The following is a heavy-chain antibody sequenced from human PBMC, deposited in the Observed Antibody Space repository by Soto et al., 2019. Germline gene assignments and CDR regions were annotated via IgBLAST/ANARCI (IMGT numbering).Heavy chain of an antibody. Sequence: SETLSLTCTVSGDSVSSGSYYWSWIRQPPGKGLEWIGYISYSGNTNYNPSLKSRLTISVDTSKNQFSLKLSSVTAADTAVYYCARKAGSFDNWFDPWGQGTQVTVSS. J-gene: IGHJ5*02. V-gene: IGHV4-61*01. CDR2: ISYSGNT. CDR1: GDSVSSGSYY. D-gene: IGHD3-10*01. CDR3: ARKAGSFDNWFDP.